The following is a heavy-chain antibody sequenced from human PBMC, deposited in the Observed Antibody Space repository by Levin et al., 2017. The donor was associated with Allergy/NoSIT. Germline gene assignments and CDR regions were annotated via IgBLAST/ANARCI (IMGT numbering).Heavy chain of an antibody. CDR3: AKDIYDFWSGYGIGGAFRAFDY. J-gene: IGHJ4*02. D-gene: IGHD3-3*01. V-gene: IGHV3-30*18. CDR2: ISYDGSNK. Sequence: SCAASGFPFSSYGMHWVRPAPGKGLEWVAVISYDGSNKYYADSVKGRFTISRDNSKNTLYLQMNSLRAEDTAVYYCAKDIYDFWSGYGIGGAFRAFDYWGQGTLVTVSS. CDR1: GFPFSSYG.